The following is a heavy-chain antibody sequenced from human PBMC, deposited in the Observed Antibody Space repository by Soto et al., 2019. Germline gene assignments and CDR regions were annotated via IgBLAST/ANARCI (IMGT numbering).Heavy chain of an antibody. CDR1: GGTFSSYA. D-gene: IGHD5-18*01. V-gene: IGHV1-69*06. CDR2: IIPIFGTA. CDR3: AICRGYSYAWLDY. J-gene: IGHJ4*02. Sequence: SVKVSCQASGGTFSSYAISWVRQAPVQGLEWMGGIIPIFGTANYAQKFQGRVTITADKSTSTAYMELSSLRSEDTAVYYCAICRGYSYAWLDYWGQGTLVTVSS.